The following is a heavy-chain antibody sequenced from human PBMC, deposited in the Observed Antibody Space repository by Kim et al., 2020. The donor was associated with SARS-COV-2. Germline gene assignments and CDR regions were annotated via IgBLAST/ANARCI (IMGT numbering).Heavy chain of an antibody. V-gene: IGHV4-59*08. CDR2: IYHTGST. CDR1: GGSIRGYF. Sequence: SETLSLTCTVSGGSIRGYFWSWIRQPPGLGLEWIGYIYHTGSTYYNPSLTSRVTISVDTSRNQFSLNLRSVTAADTAVYYCARLGGATNYWGQGTLVTVSS. D-gene: IGHD1-26*01. CDR3: ARLGGATNY. J-gene: IGHJ4*02.